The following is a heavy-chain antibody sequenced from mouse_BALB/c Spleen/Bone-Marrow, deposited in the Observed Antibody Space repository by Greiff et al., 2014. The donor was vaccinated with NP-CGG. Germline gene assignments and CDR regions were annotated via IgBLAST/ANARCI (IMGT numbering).Heavy chain of an antibody. CDR1: GFTFTDYY. Sequence: EVQLVESGGGLVQPGGSLRLSCATSGFTFTDYYMSWVRQPPGKTLEWMGFIRNKAKGYTTEYSASVKGRFTISRDNSQSILYLQMNTLRAEDSATYYCARDSNYGNDWYFDVWGAGTTVTVSS. D-gene: IGHD2-1*01. CDR2: IRNKAKGYTT. CDR3: ARDSNYGNDWYFDV. V-gene: IGHV7-3*02. J-gene: IGHJ1*01.